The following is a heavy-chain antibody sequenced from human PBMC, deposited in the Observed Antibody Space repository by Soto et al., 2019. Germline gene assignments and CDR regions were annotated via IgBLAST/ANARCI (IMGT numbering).Heavy chain of an antibody. J-gene: IGHJ4*02. CDR3: ARGPPDWGFDF. CDR1: GYTFTSYN. D-gene: IGHD7-27*01. V-gene: IGHV1-8*01. CDR2: MSPKTGNT. Sequence: QVKRVQSGADVKKPGASVKVSCKASGYTFTSYNINWVRQAPGQGLEWIGWMSPKTGNTGYAQNFQGRVTMTRNPSISTAYMELSSLTSEDTAVYYCARGPPDWGFDFWGQGTLVPVSS.